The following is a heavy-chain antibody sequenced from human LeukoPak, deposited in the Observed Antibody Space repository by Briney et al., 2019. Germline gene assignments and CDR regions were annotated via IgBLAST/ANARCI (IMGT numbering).Heavy chain of an antibody. V-gene: IGHV1-18*01. CDR3: ARGNHDGEYVVSGYYFYMDV. CDR2: ISAYNGNT. J-gene: IGHJ6*03. CDR1: GYTFTSYG. D-gene: IGHD4-17*01. Sequence: ASVKVSCKASGYTFTSYGISWVRQAPGQGLEWMEWISAYNGNTNYAQKLQGRVTMTTDTSTSTAYMELSSLRLDDTAIYYCARGNHDGEYVVSGYYFYMDVWGKGTTVTVSS.